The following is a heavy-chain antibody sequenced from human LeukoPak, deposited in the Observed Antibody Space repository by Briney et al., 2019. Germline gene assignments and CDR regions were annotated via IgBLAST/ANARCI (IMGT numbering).Heavy chain of an antibody. CDR2: INPNTGGT. Sequence: ASVKVSCKASGYTFTGYYMNWVRQAPGQGLEWMGWINPNTGGTNNAQKFQGRVTMTRDTSISTAYMGLSRLRSDDTAVYYCARSLVVVAVSYDSWGQGTLVTVSS. V-gene: IGHV1-2*02. CDR3: ARSLVVVAVSYDS. CDR1: GYTFTGYY. J-gene: IGHJ4*02. D-gene: IGHD2-15*01.